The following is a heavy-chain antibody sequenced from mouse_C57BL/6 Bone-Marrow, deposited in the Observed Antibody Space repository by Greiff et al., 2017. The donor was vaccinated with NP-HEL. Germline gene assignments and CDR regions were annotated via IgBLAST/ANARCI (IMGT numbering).Heavy chain of an antibody. CDR2: IYPRSGNT. CDR1: GYTFTSYG. V-gene: IGHV1-81*01. D-gene: IGHD1-1*01. Sequence: VQRVESGAELARPGASVKLSCKASGYTFTSYGISWVKQRTGQGLEWIGEIYPRSGNTYYNEKFKGKATLTADKSSSTAYMELRSLTSEDSAVYFCARGIYYGSSYSYWYFDVWGTGTTVTVSS. CDR3: ARGIYYGSSYSYWYFDV. J-gene: IGHJ1*03.